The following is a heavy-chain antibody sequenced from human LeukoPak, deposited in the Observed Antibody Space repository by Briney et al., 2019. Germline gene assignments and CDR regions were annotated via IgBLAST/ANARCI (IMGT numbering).Heavy chain of an antibody. J-gene: IGHJ5*01. Sequence: GASVKVSCKASGYTFTSYDINWVRQAPGQGLEWMGWINPNIGDAYYAQKFQGRVTMTRDRSINTAYMELSRLTSDDTAVYYCARMDLDGGDSIGFDSWGQGTLVTVSS. CDR1: GYTFTSYD. V-gene: IGHV1-2*02. CDR3: ARMDLDGGDSIGFDS. D-gene: IGHD2-21*02. CDR2: INPNIGDA.